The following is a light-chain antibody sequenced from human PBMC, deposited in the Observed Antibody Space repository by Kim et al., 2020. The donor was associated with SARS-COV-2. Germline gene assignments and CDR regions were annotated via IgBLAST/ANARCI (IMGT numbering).Light chain of an antibody. V-gene: IGLV3-19*01. J-gene: IGLJ1*01. CDR2: GKN. CDR3: NSRDSSGNHLV. CDR1: SLRSYY. Sequence: LGQTVRITCQGASLRSYYASWYQQKPGQAPVLVIYGKNNRPSGIPDRFSGSSSGNTASLTITGAQAEDEADYYCNSRDSSGNHLVFGTGTKVTVL.